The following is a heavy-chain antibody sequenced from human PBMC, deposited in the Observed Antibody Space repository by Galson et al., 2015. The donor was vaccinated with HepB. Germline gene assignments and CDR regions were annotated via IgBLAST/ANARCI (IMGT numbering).Heavy chain of an antibody. CDR2: ISSSTPTYT. CDR3: ARDMGRGATNWFGP. Sequence: SLRLSCAASGFTFSDYFMSWIRQAPGKGLEWISFISSSTPTYTDYADSVRGRFTISRDNAKNSLYLQMNNLRVEDTAIYYCARDMGRGATNWFGPWGQGTLVTVSS. V-gene: IGHV3-11*06. CDR1: GFTFSDYF. D-gene: IGHD3-10*01. J-gene: IGHJ5*02.